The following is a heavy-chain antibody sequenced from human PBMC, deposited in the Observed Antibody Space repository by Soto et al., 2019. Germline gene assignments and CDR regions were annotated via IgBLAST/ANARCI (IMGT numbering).Heavy chain of an antibody. J-gene: IGHJ6*02. CDR2: IWYDGSNK. CDR3: AVIAARPLYYGMDV. CDR1: GFTFSSYG. D-gene: IGHD6-6*01. Sequence: GGSLRLSCAASGFTFSSYGMHWARQAPGKGLEWVAVIWYDGSNKYYADSVKGRFTISRDNSKNTLYLQMNSLRAEDTAVYYCAVIAARPLYYGMDVWGQGTTVTVSS. V-gene: IGHV3-33*01.